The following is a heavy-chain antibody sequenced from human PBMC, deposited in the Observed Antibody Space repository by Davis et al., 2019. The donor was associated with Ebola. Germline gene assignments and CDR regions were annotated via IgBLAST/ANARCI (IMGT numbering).Heavy chain of an antibody. D-gene: IGHD6-13*01. CDR1: GGSFSGYY. CDR2: INHSGST. J-gene: IGHJ3*02. V-gene: IGHV4-34*01. Sequence: SETLSLTCAVYGGSFSGYYWSWIRQPPGKGLEWIGEINHSGSTNYHPSLKSRVTISIDTSKNQFSLKLSSVTAADTAVYYCARPLVVYSSSWYFAFDIWGQGTMVTVSS. CDR3: ARPLVVYSSSWYFAFDI.